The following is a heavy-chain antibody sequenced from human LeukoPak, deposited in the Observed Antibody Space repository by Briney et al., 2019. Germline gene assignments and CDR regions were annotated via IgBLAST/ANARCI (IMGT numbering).Heavy chain of an antibody. Sequence: EASVKVSCKASGYTFTSYDINWVRQATGQGLEWMGWMNPNSGNTGYAQKFQGRVTMTRNTSISTAYMELSSLRSEDTAVYSCARGHYGGNSIYFDYWGQGTLVTVSS. J-gene: IGHJ4*02. CDR2: MNPNSGNT. CDR3: ARGHYGGNSIYFDY. CDR1: GYTFTSYD. V-gene: IGHV1-8*01. D-gene: IGHD4-23*01.